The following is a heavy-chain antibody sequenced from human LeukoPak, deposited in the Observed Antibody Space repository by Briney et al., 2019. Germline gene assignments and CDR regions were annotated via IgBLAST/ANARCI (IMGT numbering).Heavy chain of an antibody. D-gene: IGHD5-24*01. J-gene: IGHJ2*01. V-gene: IGHV3-30*02. Sequence: DSVKGRFTISRDNSKNTLYLQTNSLRTEDTAMYYCAKMGFDLWGHGTLVTVSS. CDR3: AKMGFDL.